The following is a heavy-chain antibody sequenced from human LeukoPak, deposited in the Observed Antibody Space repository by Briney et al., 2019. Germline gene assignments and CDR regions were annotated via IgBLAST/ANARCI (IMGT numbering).Heavy chain of an antibody. CDR1: GFTFSSYA. V-gene: IGHV3-30*04. J-gene: IGHJ4*02. Sequence: GGSLRLSCAASGFTFSSYAMHWVRQAPGKGLEWVSVVFYDGSNKYYSDSVKGRFTISRDNTRNTLHPQMNGLRPEDTAVYYCARDFTGTTSSIFDSWGPGTPVIVSS. CDR2: VFYDGSNK. D-gene: IGHD1-14*01. CDR3: ARDFTGTTSSIFDS.